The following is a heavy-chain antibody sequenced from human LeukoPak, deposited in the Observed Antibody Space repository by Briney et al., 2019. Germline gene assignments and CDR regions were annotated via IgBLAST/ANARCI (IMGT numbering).Heavy chain of an antibody. CDR3: ARHTLPEDKTYYYGSGSYFY. V-gene: IGHV1-18*01. D-gene: IGHD3-10*01. CDR2: ISAYNGNT. CDR1: GYTFTSYG. Sequence: ASVKVSCKASGYTFTSYGISWVRQAPGQGLEWMGWISAYNGNTNYAQKLQGRVTMTTGTSTSTAYMELRSLRSDDTAVYYCARHTLPEDKTYYYGSGSYFYWGQGTLVTVSS. J-gene: IGHJ4*02.